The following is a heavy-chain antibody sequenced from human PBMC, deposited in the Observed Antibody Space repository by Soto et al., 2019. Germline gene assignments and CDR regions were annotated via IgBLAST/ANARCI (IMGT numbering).Heavy chain of an antibody. CDR2: IIPIFGTA. CDR3: ARGLFQYYDFWSGPLQRYYYGMDV. J-gene: IGHJ6*02. CDR1: GGTFSSYA. V-gene: IGHV1-69*13. D-gene: IGHD3-3*01. Sequence: SVKVSCKASGGTFSSYAISWVRQAPGQGLEWMGGIIPIFGTANYAQKFQGRVTITADESTSTAYMELSSLRSEDTAVYYCARGLFQYYDFWSGPLQRYYYGMDVWGQGTTVTVSS.